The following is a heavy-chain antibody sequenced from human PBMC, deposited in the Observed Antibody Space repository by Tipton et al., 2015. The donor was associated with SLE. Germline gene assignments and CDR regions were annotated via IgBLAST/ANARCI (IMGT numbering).Heavy chain of an antibody. V-gene: IGHV4-31*11. CDR3: ARGRFSSAWYRDEHFDS. D-gene: IGHD6-19*01. Sequence: TLSLTCAVSGDSISRGGYSWNWVRQFPEKGLEWIGYIYYGGTTFYNPSLSSRLTISVDTSKNQFSLRLSSATAADTAFYFCARGRFSSAWYRDEHFDSWGQGTLVSVSS. CDR1: GDSISRGGYS. J-gene: IGHJ4*02. CDR2: IYYGGTT.